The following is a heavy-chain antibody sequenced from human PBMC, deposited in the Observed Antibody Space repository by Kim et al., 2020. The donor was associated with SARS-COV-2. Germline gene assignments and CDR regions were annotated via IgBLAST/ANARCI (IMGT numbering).Heavy chain of an antibody. V-gene: IGHV3-74*01. Sequence: YAGSVKGRFTIARDNAKNTLYLQMNSLRAEDTAVYYCARRQFTSGWYYFDYWGQGTLVTVSS. CDR3: ARRQFTSGWYYFDY. J-gene: IGHJ4*02. D-gene: IGHD6-19*01.